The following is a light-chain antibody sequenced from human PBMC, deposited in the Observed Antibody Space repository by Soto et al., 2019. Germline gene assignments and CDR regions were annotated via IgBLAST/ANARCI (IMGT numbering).Light chain of an antibody. CDR3: SSYTSRNTLV. J-gene: IGLJ2*01. V-gene: IGLV2-14*03. Sequence: QSVLTQPASVSGSPGQSITISCTGTSSDVGGYDYVSWYQQHPGKAPKFLIYGVSNRPSGVSNRFSGSKSDNTASLTISGLQAEDEADYYCSSYTSRNTLVFGGGTKLTVL. CDR1: SSDVGGYDY. CDR2: GVS.